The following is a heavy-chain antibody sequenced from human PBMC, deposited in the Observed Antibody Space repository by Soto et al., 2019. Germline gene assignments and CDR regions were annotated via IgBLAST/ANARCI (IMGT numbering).Heavy chain of an antibody. CDR2: IYPGDSDT. CDR3: ARHNILTGYYFDY. J-gene: IGHJ4*02. Sequence: LGESLKVSSKGSGYSFTSYWIGWVRQMPGKGLEWMGIIYPGDSDTRYSPSFQGQVTISADKSISTAYLQWSSLKASDTAMYYCARHNILTGYYFDYWGQGTLVTVSS. V-gene: IGHV5-51*01. CDR1: GYSFTSYW. D-gene: IGHD3-9*01.